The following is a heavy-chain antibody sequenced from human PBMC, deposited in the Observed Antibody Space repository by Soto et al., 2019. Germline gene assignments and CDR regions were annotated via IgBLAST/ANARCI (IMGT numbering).Heavy chain of an antibody. CDR2: INHSGST. CDR3: ARGRIVVVPAAMKYYYYGMDV. Sequence: PSETLSLTCAVYGGSFSGYYWSWIRQPPGKGLEWIGEINHSGSTNYNPSLKSRVTISVDTSKNQFSLKLSSVTAADTAVYYCARGRIVVVPAAMKYYYYGMDVWGQGTTVTVS. V-gene: IGHV4-34*01. J-gene: IGHJ6*02. D-gene: IGHD2-2*01. CDR1: GGSFSGYY.